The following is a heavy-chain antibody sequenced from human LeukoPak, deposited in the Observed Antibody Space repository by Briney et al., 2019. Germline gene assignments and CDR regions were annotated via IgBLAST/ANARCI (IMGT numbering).Heavy chain of an antibody. Sequence: SETLSLTCTVSGGSISSSSYYWGWIRQPPGKGLEWIGRIYRSGSTNYNPSLKSRVTISVDTSKNQFSLKLTSVTAADTAVYYCARFFSGYNSDAFDIWGHGTMVTVSS. CDR2: IYRSGST. D-gene: IGHD5-24*01. CDR1: GGSISSSSYY. CDR3: ARFFSGYNSDAFDI. V-gene: IGHV4-39*07. J-gene: IGHJ3*02.